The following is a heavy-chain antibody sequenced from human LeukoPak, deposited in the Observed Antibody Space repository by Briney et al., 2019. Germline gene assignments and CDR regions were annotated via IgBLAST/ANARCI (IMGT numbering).Heavy chain of an antibody. V-gene: IGHV4-30-2*01. CDR1: GGSISSGGYS. CDR2: IYHSGST. J-gene: IGHJ4*02. D-gene: IGHD4-17*01. CDR3: ARWGGDYGDYVDY. Sequence: SETLSLTCAVSGGSISSGGYSWSWIRQPPGKGLEWIGYIYHSGSTYYNPSLKSRVTISVDRSKNQFSLKLSSVTAADTAVYYCARWGGDYGDYVDYWGQGTLVTVSS.